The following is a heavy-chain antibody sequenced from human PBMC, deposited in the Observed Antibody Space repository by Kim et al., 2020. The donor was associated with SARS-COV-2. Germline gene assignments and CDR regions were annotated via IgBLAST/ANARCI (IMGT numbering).Heavy chain of an antibody. V-gene: IGHV3-23*01. D-gene: IGHD3-10*01. J-gene: IGHJ6*02. CDR1: GFTFSSYA. CDR3: AKGDGGSLYYYYGMDV. CDR2: ISGSGGST. Sequence: GGSLRLSCAASGFTFSSYAMSWVRQAPGKGLEWVSAISGSGGSTYYADSVKGRFTISRDNSKNTLYLQMNSLRAEDTAVYYCAKGDGGSLYYYYGMDVWGQGTTVTVSS.